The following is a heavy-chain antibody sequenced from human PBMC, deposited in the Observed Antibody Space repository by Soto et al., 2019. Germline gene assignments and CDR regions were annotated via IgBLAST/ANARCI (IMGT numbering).Heavy chain of an antibody. Sequence: ASVKVSCKSSGYTFTAYYIHWVRQAPGHGLEWMGWINPNGGGTKYAQKFQGRVTMTRDTSINTAYMELTRLTPDDTAVYYCARAVHTMIQGVRFRVDQWGQGTLVTVSS. CDR1: GYTFTAYY. D-gene: IGHD3-10*01. V-gene: IGHV1-2*02. CDR3: ARAVHTMIQGVRFRVDQ. J-gene: IGHJ4*02. CDR2: INPNGGGT.